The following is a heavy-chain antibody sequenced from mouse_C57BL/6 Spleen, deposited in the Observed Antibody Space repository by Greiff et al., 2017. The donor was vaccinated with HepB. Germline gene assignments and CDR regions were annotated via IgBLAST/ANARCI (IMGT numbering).Heavy chain of an antibody. D-gene: IGHD2-12*01. CDR1: GFSLTSYG. CDR3: ARVYDSAMDY. CDR2: IWSGGST. J-gene: IGHJ4*01. V-gene: IGHV2-2*01. Sequence: VQVVESGPGLVQPSQSLSITCTVSGFSLTSYGVHWVRQSPGKGLEWLGVIWSGGSTDYNAAFISRLCISKDNSKSQVFFKMNSLQADDTATYYCARVYDSAMDYWGQGTSVTVSS.